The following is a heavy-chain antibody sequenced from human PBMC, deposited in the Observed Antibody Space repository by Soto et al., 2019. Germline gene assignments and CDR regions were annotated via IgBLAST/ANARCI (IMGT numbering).Heavy chain of an antibody. CDR3: ARDHYYDSSGYLLAD. J-gene: IGHJ4*02. CDR1: GGSISSGDYY. V-gene: IGHV4-30-4*01. D-gene: IGHD3-22*01. Sequence: SETLSLTCTVSGGSISSGDYYWSWIRQPPGKGLEWIGYIYYRGSTYYNPSLKSRVTISVDTSKNQFSLKLSSVTAADTAVYYCARDHYYDSSGYLLADWGQGTLVTVS. CDR2: IYYRGST.